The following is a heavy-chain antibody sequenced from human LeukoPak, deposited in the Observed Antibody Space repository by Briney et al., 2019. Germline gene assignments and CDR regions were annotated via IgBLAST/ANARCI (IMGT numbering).Heavy chain of an antibody. CDR1: GFTFSSNS. J-gene: IGHJ5*02. CDR3: ARDNSVRDEAWWFNP. V-gene: IGHV3-21*04. Sequence: GGSLRLSCAASGFTFSSNSMTWVRQAPGKGLEWVSSISTSSSYIYYADSVKGRFTISRDNAKNSLYLQMNSLRSEDTAVYYCARDNSVRDEAWWFNPWGQGTLVTVSS. CDR2: ISTSSSYI. D-gene: IGHD5-24*01.